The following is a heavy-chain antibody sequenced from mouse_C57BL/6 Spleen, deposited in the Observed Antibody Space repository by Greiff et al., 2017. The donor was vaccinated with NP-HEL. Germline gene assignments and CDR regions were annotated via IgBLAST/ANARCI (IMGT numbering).Heavy chain of an antibody. J-gene: IGHJ3*01. V-gene: IGHV1-55*01. CDR1: GYTFTSYW. CDR3: ARDYSNYVRYWFAY. Sequence: VQLQQPGAELVKPGASVKMSCKASGYTFTSYWITWVKQRPGQGLEWIGDIYPGSGSTNYNEKFKSKATLTVDTSSSTAYMQLSSLTSEDSAVYYCARDYSNYVRYWFAYWGQGTLVTVSA. CDR2: IYPGSGST. D-gene: IGHD2-5*01.